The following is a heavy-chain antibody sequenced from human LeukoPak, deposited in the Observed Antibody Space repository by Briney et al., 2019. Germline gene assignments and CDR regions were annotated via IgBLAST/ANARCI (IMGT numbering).Heavy chain of an antibody. CDR2: INLSGST. Sequence: PSETLSLTCAVYGGSFSGYYWSWIRQPPGKGLEWIGDINLSGSTNYNPSFKSRVTISVDTSKSQFSLKLSSVTAADTAVYYCAKTARRSSSWYYYFDYWGQGTLVTVSS. V-gene: IGHV4-34*01. J-gene: IGHJ4*02. CDR3: AKTARRSSSWYYYFDY. CDR1: GGSFSGYY. D-gene: IGHD6-13*01.